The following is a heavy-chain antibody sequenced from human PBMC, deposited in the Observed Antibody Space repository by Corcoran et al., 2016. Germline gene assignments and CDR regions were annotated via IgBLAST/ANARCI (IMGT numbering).Heavy chain of an antibody. D-gene: IGHD2-15*01. V-gene: IGHV4-34*01. CDR3: ARGGGSAPIYYYYGMDV. CDR1: GGSFSGYY. J-gene: IGHJ6*02. CDR2: INHSGST. Sequence: QVQLQQWGAGLLKPSETLSLTCAVYGGSFSGYYWSWIRQPPGKGLEWIGEINHSGSTNYNPSLKSRVTLSVDTSKNQFSLKLSSVTAADTAVYYCARGGGSAPIYYYYGMDVWGQGTTVTVSS.